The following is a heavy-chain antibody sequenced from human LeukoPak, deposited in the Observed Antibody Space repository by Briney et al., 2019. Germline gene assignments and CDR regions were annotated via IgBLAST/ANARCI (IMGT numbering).Heavy chain of an antibody. CDR1: GGSISSYY. J-gene: IGHJ4*02. CDR2: IYYSGST. D-gene: IGHD2-2*02. V-gene: IGHV4-59*12. Sequence: SETLSLTCTVSGGSISSYYWSWIRQPPGKGLEWIGYIYYSGSTNYNPSLKSRVTMSVDTSKNQFSLKLSSVTAADTAVYYCAREGDCSSTSCYRGPFDYWGQGTLVTVSS. CDR3: AREGDCSSTSCYRGPFDY.